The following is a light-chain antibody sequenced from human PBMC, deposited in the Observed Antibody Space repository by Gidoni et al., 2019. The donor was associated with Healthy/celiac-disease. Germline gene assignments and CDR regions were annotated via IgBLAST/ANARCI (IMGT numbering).Light chain of an antibody. CDR3: QQANTFPLS. CDR2: ATS. V-gene: IGKV1-12*01. Sequence: DIQMTQSPSSVSASVGDRVTITCRASQDINSWLAWYQQKPGKAPNLLIYATSILLSGVPSRFSGSKSGTDFTLTISSLQPEDIATYYCQQANTFPLSCGGGTKVEIK. J-gene: IGKJ4*01. CDR1: QDINSW.